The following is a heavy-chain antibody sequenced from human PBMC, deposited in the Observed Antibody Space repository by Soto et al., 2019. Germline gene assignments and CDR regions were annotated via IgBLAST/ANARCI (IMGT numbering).Heavy chain of an antibody. D-gene: IGHD3-3*01. CDR3: ARGGEYYDFWSGYENDY. CDR1: GFTFSSYG. V-gene: IGHV3-33*01. J-gene: IGHJ4*02. CDR2: IWYDGSNK. Sequence: QVQLVESGGGVVQPGRSLRLSCAASGFTFSSYGMHWVRQAPGKGLEWVAVIWYDGSNKYYADSVKGRFTISRDNSKNTLYLQMNSLRAEDTAVYYCARGGEYYDFWSGYENDYWGQGTLVTVSS.